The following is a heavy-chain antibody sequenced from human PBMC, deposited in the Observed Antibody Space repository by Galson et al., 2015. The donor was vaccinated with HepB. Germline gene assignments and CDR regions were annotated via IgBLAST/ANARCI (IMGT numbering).Heavy chain of an antibody. D-gene: IGHD3-9*01. CDR3: ARDLTYYDILTGYSPGYFDY. V-gene: IGHV1-69*13. J-gene: IGHJ4*02. Sequence: SVKVSCKASGGTFSSYAISWVRQAPGQGLEWMGGIIPIFGTANYAQKFQGRVTITADESTSTAYMELSSLRSEDTAVYYCARDLTYYDILTGYSPGYFDYWGQGTLVTVSS. CDR1: GGTFSSYA. CDR2: IIPIFGTA.